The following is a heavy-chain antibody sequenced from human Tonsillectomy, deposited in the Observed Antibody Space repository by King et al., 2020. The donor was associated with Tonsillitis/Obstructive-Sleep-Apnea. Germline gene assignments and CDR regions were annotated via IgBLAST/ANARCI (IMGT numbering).Heavy chain of an antibody. Sequence: VQLVESGGGVVQPGRSLRLSCAASGFTFSSYGMHWVRQAPGKGLEWVAVIWYDGSNKYYADSVKGRFTISRDNSKNTLYLQMNSLRAEDTAVYYCARDLRYSACLQGNWFDPWGQGTLVTVSS. CDR3: ARDLRYSACLQGNWFDP. CDR1: GFTFSSYG. CDR2: IWYDGSNK. J-gene: IGHJ5*02. D-gene: IGHD1-26*01. V-gene: IGHV3-33*01.